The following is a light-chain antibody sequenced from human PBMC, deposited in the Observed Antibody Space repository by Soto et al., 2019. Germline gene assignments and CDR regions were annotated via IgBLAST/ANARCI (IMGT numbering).Light chain of an antibody. CDR3: TSYTRSSTWV. Sequence: QSALTQPASVSGFLGQSITISCTGTSGDIGIYNFVSWFQQHPGKAPKLMIYEVSNRPSGVSNRFSASKSGNTASLTISGLQAEDEADYYCTSYTRSSTWVFGGGTKLTVL. J-gene: IGLJ3*02. V-gene: IGLV2-14*01. CDR1: SGDIGIYNF. CDR2: EVS.